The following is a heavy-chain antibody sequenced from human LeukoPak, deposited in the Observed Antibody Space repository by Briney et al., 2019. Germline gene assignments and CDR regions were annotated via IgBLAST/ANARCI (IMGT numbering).Heavy chain of an antibody. CDR3: AKQSSYDFWSGYFLY. CDR2: ISYDGSNK. CDR1: GFTFSSYG. Sequence: GGSLRLSCAASGFTFSSYGMHWVRQAPGKGLEWVAVISYDGSNKYYADSVKGRFTISRDNSKNTLYLQMNSLRAEDTAVYYCAKQSSYDFWSGYFLYWGQGTLVTVSS. D-gene: IGHD3-3*01. J-gene: IGHJ4*02. V-gene: IGHV3-30*18.